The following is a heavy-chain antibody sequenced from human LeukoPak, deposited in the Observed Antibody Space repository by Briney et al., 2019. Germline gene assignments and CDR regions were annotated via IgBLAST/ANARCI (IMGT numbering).Heavy chain of an antibody. Sequence: ASVTVSCTASGYTFTSYGISWVRQAPGQGLEGMGWISAYNGNTNYAQKLQGRVTMTTDTSTSTAYMELRSLRSDDTAVYYCARGGYSYGYGPGYYFDYWGQGTLVTVSS. D-gene: IGHD5-18*01. V-gene: IGHV1-18*01. J-gene: IGHJ4*02. CDR1: GYTFTSYG. CDR3: ARGGYSYGYGPGYYFDY. CDR2: ISAYNGNT.